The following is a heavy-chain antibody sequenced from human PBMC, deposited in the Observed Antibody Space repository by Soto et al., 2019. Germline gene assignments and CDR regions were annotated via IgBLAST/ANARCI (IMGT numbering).Heavy chain of an antibody. D-gene: IGHD2-8*01. CDR2: IIPMFGTA. V-gene: IGHV1-69*01. CDR3: ARDPACGHCTSGVCPHGPHYGMDV. CDR1: GGTFSRYA. Sequence: QVQLVQSGAEVKKPGSSVKVSCKASGGTFSRYAISWVRQAPGQGLEWMGGIIPMFGTANYAQLFQGRVTITADESTSTAYMDLSSVRSADTAVYYCARDPACGHCTSGVCPHGPHYGMDVWGQGTTVIVSS. J-gene: IGHJ6*02.